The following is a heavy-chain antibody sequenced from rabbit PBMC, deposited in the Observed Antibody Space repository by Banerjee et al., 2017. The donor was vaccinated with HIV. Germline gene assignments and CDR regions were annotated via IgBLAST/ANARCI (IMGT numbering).Heavy chain of an antibody. CDR3: ARGLDGSGYDNFNL. J-gene: IGHJ4*01. D-gene: IGHD1-1*01. CDR2: INTSSGNT. Sequence: QSLEESGGDLVKPEGSLTLTCTASGFSFSNKCVMCWVRQAPGKGLEWIACINTSSGNTVYASWAKGRFTISKTSSTTVTLQMTSLTAADTATYFCARGLDGSGYDNFNLWGQGTLVTVS. V-gene: IGHV1S40*01. CDR1: GFSFSNKCV.